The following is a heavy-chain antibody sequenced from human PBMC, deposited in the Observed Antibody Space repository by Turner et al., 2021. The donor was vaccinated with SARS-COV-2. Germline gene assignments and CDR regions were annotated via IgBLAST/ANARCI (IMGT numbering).Heavy chain of an antibody. J-gene: IGHJ4*02. CDR3: AKAIEPYGDGYNLGDY. D-gene: IGHD5-12*01. CDR1: GFTFSSYG. V-gene: IGHV3-30*18. Sequence: QVQLVGSGGGVVQPGRSLRLSCTASGFTFSSYGMHWVRQAPGKGLEWVAVISYEGSNKYYADSVKGRFTISRDNSKNTLYLQMNSLRADDTAVYYCAKAIEPYGDGYNLGDYWGQGTLVTVSS. CDR2: ISYEGSNK.